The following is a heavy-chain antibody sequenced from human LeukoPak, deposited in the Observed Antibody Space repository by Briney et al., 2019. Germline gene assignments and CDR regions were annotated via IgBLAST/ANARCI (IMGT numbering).Heavy chain of an antibody. CDR2: TSAYNGNT. V-gene: IGHV1-18*01. D-gene: IGHD3-3*01. CDR3: ARVYYDFWSGYEYDAFDI. CDR1: GYTFTSYG. Sequence: ASVKVSCKASGYTFTSYGISWVRQAPGQGLEWMGWTSAYNGNTNYAQKLQGRVTMTTDTSTSTAYMELRSLRSDDTAVYYCARVYYDFWSGYEYDAFDIWGQGTMVTVSS. J-gene: IGHJ3*02.